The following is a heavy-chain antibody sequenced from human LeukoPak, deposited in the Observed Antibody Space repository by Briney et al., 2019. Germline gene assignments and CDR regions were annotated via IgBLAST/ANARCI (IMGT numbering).Heavy chain of an antibody. V-gene: IGHV3-21*01. D-gene: IGHD2-15*01. CDR3: ARVMLLPF. J-gene: IGHJ4*02. Sequence: GGSLRLSCAASGFTFSSYSMNWVRQSPRKGLEWVSSISSSGSYIYYADSVKGRFTISRDNAKNSLYLQMNSLRAEDTAVYYCARVMLLPFWGQGTLVTVSS. CDR2: ISSSGSYI. CDR1: GFTFSSYS.